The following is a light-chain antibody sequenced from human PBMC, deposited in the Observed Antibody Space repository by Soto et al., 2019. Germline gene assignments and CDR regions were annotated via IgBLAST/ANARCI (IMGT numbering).Light chain of an antibody. CDR3: QQSYSAPRS. V-gene: IGKV1-39*01. J-gene: IGKJ2*03. CDR1: QSIISY. CDR2: AAS. Sequence: DIQMTQSPSSLSASVGDRVTITCRASQSIISYLNWYQQKPGKAPKLLLYAASSLQSGVPSRFSGSGSGTDFTLTISSLQPEDSATYFCQQSYSAPRSFGQGTKVEIK.